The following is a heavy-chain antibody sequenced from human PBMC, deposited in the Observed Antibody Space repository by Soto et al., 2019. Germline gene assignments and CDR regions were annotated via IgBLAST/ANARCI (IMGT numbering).Heavy chain of an antibody. CDR2: IYYSGST. D-gene: IGHD6-19*01. V-gene: IGHV4-59*01. Sequence: PSETLSLTCTVSGGSISSYYWSWIRQPPGKGLEWIGYIYYSGSTNYNPSPKSRVTISVDTSKNQFSLKLSSVTAADTAVYYCARGSSGWYGATDYWGQGTLVTVSS. CDR3: ARGSSGWYGATDY. J-gene: IGHJ4*02. CDR1: GGSISSYY.